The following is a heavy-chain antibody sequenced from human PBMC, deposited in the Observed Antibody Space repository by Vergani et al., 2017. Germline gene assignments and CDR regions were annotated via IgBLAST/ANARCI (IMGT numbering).Heavy chain of an antibody. Sequence: EVQLLESGGGLVQPGGSLRLSCAASSFSVSSHYMTWVRQAPGKGLEWVSTINIGGRTSYADSVKGRFTISRDNSKNTLYLQMNSLRAEDTAVYYCAKDPSGYDYFDYWGQGTLVTVSS. V-gene: IGHV3-53*01. J-gene: IGHJ4*02. CDR2: INIGGRT. CDR3: AKDPSGYDYFDY. D-gene: IGHD5-12*01. CDR1: SFSVSSHY.